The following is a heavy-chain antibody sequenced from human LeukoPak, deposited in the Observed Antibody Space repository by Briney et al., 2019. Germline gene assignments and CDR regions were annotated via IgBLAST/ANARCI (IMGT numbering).Heavy chain of an antibody. CDR2: IEYDGNKE. Sequence: GGSLRLSCAASGFSFSSYGMHWVRQAPGKGLEWVAVIEYDGNKERYADSVKGQFTISRENSKNTLHLQMNSLRVEDTAIYYCATEWVGITQFDYWGQGTLVTVAS. D-gene: IGHD1-26*01. V-gene: IGHV3-30*03. CDR1: GFSFSSYG. CDR3: ATEWVGITQFDY. J-gene: IGHJ4*02.